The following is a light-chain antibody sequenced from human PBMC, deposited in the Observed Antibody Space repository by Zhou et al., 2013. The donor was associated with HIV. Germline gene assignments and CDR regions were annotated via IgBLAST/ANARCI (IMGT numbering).Light chain of an antibody. J-gene: IGKJ1*01. V-gene: IGKV1-39*01. CDR1: QSISSY. Sequence: DIQMTQSPSSLSASVGDRVTITCRASQSISSYLNWYQQKPGKAPKLLIYAASSLQSGVPSRFSGSGSGTDYTLTISSLQPEDFATYCCQQYDSVPLTFGQGTKVEIK. CDR3: QQYDSVPLT. CDR2: AAS.